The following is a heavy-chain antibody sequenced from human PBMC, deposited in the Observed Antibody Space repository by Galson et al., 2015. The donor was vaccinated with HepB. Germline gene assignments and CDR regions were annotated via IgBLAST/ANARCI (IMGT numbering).Heavy chain of an antibody. V-gene: IGHV5-10-1*04. CDR1: GYSFTSYW. D-gene: IGHD3-10*01. CDR2: IDPSDSYT. J-gene: IGHJ6*02. Sequence: QSGAEVKKPGESLRISCKGSGYSFTSYWISWVRQMPGKGLEWMGRIDPSDSYTNYSPSFQGQVTISADKSISTAYLQWSSLKASDTAMYYCARVTRGYYYYCGMDVWGQGTTVTVSS. CDR3: ARVTRGYYYYCGMDV.